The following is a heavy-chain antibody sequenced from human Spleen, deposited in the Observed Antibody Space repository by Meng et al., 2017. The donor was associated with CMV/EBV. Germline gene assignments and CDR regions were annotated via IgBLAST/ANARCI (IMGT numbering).Heavy chain of an antibody. V-gene: IGHV3-20*04. CDR1: GFTFDDYG. CDR2: INWNGGRT. J-gene: IGHJ6*02. Sequence: GGSLRLSCAASGFTFDDYGMSWVRQAPGKGLEWVSGINWNGGRTGYADSVKGRFTISRDNAKNFLYLQMNSLRVDDTDLYYCARDLTSITRFGRNYYGMDVWGQGTTVTVSS. CDR3: ARDLTSITRFGRNYYGMDV. D-gene: IGHD3-3*01.